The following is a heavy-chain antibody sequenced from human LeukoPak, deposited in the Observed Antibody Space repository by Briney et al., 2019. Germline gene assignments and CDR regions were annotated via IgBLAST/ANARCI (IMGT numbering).Heavy chain of an antibody. CDR1: GFIFSNYA. V-gene: IGHV3-30*03. J-gene: IGHJ4*02. Sequence: GGSLRLSCAASGFIFSNYALTWVRQAPGKGLEWVAVISYDGSNKYYADSVKGRSTISRDNAKNSLYLQMSSLRAEDTAVYYCARLWGGSSGYYYWGQGTLVTVSS. CDR3: ARLWGGSSGYYY. CDR2: ISYDGSNK. D-gene: IGHD3-22*01.